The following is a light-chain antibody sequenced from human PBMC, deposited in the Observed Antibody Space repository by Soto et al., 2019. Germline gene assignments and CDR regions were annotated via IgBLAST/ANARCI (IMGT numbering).Light chain of an antibody. CDR3: HVWDSSSEHV. CDR1: SSNIGGNS. CDR2: DDD. J-gene: IGLJ1*01. Sequence: QSVLTQPPSVSAAPGQKVTISCSGSSSNIGGNSVSWYQQLPGTAPKLLIYDDDKRPSGIPDRFSGSKSGTSATLGITGFQTGDEADYFCHVWDSSSEHVFGTGTKGTVL. V-gene: IGLV1-51*01.